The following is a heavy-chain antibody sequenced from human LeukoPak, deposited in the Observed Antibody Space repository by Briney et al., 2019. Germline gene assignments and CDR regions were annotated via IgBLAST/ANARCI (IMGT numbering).Heavy chain of an antibody. D-gene: IGHD2-2*01. J-gene: IGHJ4*02. CDR2: INTYNNNT. V-gene: IGHV1-18*01. Sequence: GASVKVSCKAFGYTFTTFGISWVRQAPGQGLEWMGWINTYNNNTNYVQSLQGRVSMTTDTSTNTAYMELSRLRSDDTAVYYCARDVGEYCSSTNCYASHYWGQGTLVTVSS. CDR3: ARDVGEYCSSTNCYASHY. CDR1: GYTFTTFG.